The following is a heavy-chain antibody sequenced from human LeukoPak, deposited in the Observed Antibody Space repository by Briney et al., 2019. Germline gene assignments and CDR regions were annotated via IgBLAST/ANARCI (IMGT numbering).Heavy chain of an antibody. V-gene: IGHV3-23*01. CDR3: AKDLFGVTSYDY. CDR2: ISGSGGCT. CDR1: GFSFSNFA. J-gene: IGHJ4*02. Sequence: GGSLRLSCAASGFSFSNFAMTWVRQAPGKGLEWVSAISGSGGCTYYADSVKGRFTISRDNSKNTLYLQMNSLRAEDTAVYYCAKDLFGVTSYDYWGQGTLVTVSS. D-gene: IGHD4-17*01.